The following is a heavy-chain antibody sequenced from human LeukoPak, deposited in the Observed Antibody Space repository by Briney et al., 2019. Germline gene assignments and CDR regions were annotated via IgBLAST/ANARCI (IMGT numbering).Heavy chain of an antibody. CDR2: ISSSSSTI. D-gene: IGHD3-10*01. J-gene: IGHJ4*02. CDR1: GFTFSSYS. Sequence: GGSLRLSCAASGFTFSSYSMNWVRQAPGKGLEGVSYISSSSSTIYYADSVRGRFTISRDNAKNSLSLQMNSLGAEDTAIYFCARLYYYNSGRSYPSIYFDYWGQGTLVTVSS. V-gene: IGHV3-48*01. CDR3: ARLYYYNSGRSYPSIYFDY.